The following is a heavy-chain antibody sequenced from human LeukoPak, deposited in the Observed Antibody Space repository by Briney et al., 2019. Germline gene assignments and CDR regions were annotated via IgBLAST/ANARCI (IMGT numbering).Heavy chain of an antibody. V-gene: IGHV3-23*01. CDR2: ISGGGGST. D-gene: IGHD2-15*01. J-gene: IGHJ5*02. CDR3: AKDHRVGQLLLLP. Sequence: PGGSLTLSCAASGFTFSSYAMTWVRQAPGMGLEWVSTISGGGGSTYYADSVKGRSTISRDNSKNTLYLQMNNLRAEDTAVYYCAKDHRVGQLLLLPWGQGTLLTVSS. CDR1: GFTFSSYA.